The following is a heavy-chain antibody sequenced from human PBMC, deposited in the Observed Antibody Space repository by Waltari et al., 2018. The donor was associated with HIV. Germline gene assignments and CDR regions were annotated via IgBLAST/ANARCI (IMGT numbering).Heavy chain of an antibody. Sequence: EVQLVESGGGLVQPGGSLSLSGAASGFMSGSSWMHWVRQVPGKGLEWVSRINSDASTTHYADSVKGRFTISRDNAKNILYLQMNSLGVEDTAIYYCASPVGAARAFFYNVDVWGQGTTVTVSS. V-gene: IGHV3-74*01. CDR3: ASPVGAARAFFYNVDV. CDR2: INSDASTT. CDR1: GFMSGSSW. D-gene: IGHD2-15*01. J-gene: IGHJ6*02.